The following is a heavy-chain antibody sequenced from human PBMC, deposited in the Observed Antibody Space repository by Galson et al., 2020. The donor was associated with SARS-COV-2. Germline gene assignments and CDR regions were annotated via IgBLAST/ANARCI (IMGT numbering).Heavy chain of an antibody. CDR2: IYPGDSDT. Sequence: KIGESLKISCKGSGYSFTSYWIGWVRQMPGKGLEWMGIIYPGDSDTRYSPSFQGQVTISADKSISTAYLQWSSLKASDTAMYYCARRRGGYCSGGSCYSERNYGMDVWGQGTTVTVSS. CDR1: GYSFTSYW. CDR3: ARRRGGYCSGGSCYSERNYGMDV. V-gene: IGHV5-51*01. D-gene: IGHD2-15*01. J-gene: IGHJ6*02.